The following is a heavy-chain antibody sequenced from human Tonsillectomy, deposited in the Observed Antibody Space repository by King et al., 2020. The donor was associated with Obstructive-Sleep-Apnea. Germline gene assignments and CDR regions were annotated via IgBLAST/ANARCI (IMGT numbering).Heavy chain of an antibody. CDR3: AVRLHNASEHSKDPMYLEMRSLGVEATAVDYCARDYIEVVVAGSQVGMDV. J-gene: IGHJ6*02. Sequence: VQLVESGGGVVQPGRSLRLSCEVSGFTFRSYGMHWVRQAPGKGLEWVAVIWYDGSYKYYADSVKGRFTISRDNSKNTLYLEMRSLRVEDTAGYYCAVRLHNASEHSKDPMYLEMRSLGVEATAVDYCARDYIEVVVAGSQVGMDVWGQGTSVTVSS. D-gene: IGHD2-15*01. CDR2: IWYDGSYK. CDR1: GFTFRSYG. V-gene: IGHV3-33*01.